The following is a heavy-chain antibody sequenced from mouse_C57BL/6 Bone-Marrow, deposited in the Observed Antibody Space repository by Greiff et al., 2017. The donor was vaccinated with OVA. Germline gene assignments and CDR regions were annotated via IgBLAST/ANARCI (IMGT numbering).Heavy chain of an antibody. J-gene: IGHJ2*02. V-gene: IGHV2-2*01. D-gene: IGHD2-5*01. CDR1: GFSLTSYG. Sequence: QVQLQQSGPGLVQPSQSLSITCTVSGFSLTSYGVHWVRQSPGKGLEWLGVIWSGGSPDYTAAFISRMSISKDNSKSQVFFKMNSLQADDTAIYYCARYYSNYFDYWGQGTSLTVSS. CDR2: IWSGGSP. CDR3: ARYYSNYFDY.